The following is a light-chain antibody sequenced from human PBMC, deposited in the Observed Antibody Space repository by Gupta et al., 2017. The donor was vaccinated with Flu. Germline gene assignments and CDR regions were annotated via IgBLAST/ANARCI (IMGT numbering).Light chain of an antibody. Sequence: SITIACAGTSSDIGAYNYVAWYQQHPGKAPKRRMYDVNVRPSGVSNRVSGSKSGNKASLTISGLQAEDEADDVCNSYTTSSTGVFGGGTKLTVL. J-gene: IGLJ3*02. CDR3: NSYTTSSTGV. CDR1: SSDIGAYNY. CDR2: DVN. V-gene: IGLV2-14*04.